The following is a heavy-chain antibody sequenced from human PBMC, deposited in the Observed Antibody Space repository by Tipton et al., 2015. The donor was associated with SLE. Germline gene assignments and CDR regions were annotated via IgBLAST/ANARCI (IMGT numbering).Heavy chain of an antibody. CDR3: ARGGVGATSH. D-gene: IGHD1-26*01. J-gene: IGHJ4*02. CDR2: INHSGST. CDR1: GGSISSGGYS. Sequence: TLSLTCTVSGGSISSGGYSWSWIRQPPGKGLEWIGEINHSGSTNYNPSPKSRVTILVDTSKNQFSLKLSSVTAADTAVYYCARGGVGATSHWGQGTLVTVSS. V-gene: IGHV4-30-2*01.